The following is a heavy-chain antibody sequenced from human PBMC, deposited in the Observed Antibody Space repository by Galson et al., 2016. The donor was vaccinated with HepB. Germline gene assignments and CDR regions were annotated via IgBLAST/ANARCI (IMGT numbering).Heavy chain of an antibody. D-gene: IGHD1-26*01. Sequence: SVKVSCKASGYSFTNYAIHWVRQAPGQRLEWMGWINPGNGNTKYSQKFQGRVTITRDTSATTDYMELSSLGPEDTAVYYCARDPGGSSTRFDSWGRGTLVSVSS. V-gene: IGHV1-3*01. CDR2: INPGNGNT. CDR3: ARDPGGSSTRFDS. CDR1: GYSFTNYA. J-gene: IGHJ4*02.